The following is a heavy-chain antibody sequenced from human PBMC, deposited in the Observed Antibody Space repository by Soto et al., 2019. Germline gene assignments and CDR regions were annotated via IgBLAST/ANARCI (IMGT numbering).Heavy chain of an antibody. CDR1: GYTFTSYG. Sequence: QVQLVQSGAEVKKPGASVKVSCKASGYTFTSYGISWVRQAPGQGLEWMGWISAYNGNTNYAQKLQGRVTMTTDTSTCTAYLALTSLRSDDTAVYYCAGDRPTVAPHGCFDYWGHGTLVTVSS. CDR2: ISAYNGNT. CDR3: AGDRPTVAPHGCFDY. J-gene: IGHJ4*01. D-gene: IGHD4-17*01. V-gene: IGHV1-18*01.